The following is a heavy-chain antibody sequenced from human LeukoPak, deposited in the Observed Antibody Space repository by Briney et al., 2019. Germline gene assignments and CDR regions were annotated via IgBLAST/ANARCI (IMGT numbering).Heavy chain of an antibody. J-gene: IGHJ4*02. Sequence: PSGTLSLTCTVSGGSFSTYCRSWIRQPPGKGLEWIGYIFYSGSTDYNPSLKSRVTISVDTSKNQFSLKLNSVTAADTAIYYCARGEWEIGLFFDYWGQGTLVTVSS. D-gene: IGHD1-26*01. CDR1: GGSFSTYC. V-gene: IGHV4-59*01. CDR3: ARGEWEIGLFFDY. CDR2: IFYSGST.